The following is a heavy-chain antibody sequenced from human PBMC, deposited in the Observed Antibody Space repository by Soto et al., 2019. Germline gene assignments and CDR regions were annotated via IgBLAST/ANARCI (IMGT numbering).Heavy chain of an antibody. CDR3: ARDPITMVRGVTWD. Sequence: QVQLVQSGAEVKKPGASVKVSCKASGYTFTGYYMHWVRQAPGQGLEWLGWINPNSGGTNYAQKFHGRVTMTRDTSLSTAYMELSRLRSDDTAVYYCARDPITMVRGVTWDWGQGTLVTVSS. J-gene: IGHJ4*02. CDR2: INPNSGGT. V-gene: IGHV1-2*02. CDR1: GYTFTGYY. D-gene: IGHD3-10*01.